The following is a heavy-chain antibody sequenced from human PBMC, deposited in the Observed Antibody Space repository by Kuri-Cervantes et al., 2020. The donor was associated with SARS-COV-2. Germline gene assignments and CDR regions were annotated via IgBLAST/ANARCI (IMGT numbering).Heavy chain of an antibody. CDR2: TYHRSKWYN. CDR1: GDSVSSTSAA. V-gene: IGHV6-1*01. J-gene: IGHJ1*01. Sequence: SCAISGDSVSSTSAAWNWIRQSPSRGLGWLGRTYHRSKWYNEYAVSVKSRITINPDTSKNQFSLQLNFVTPEDTAVYYCARAPDGYCSGGSCYSGYFQHWGQGTLVTVSS. D-gene: IGHD2-15*01. CDR3: ARAPDGYCSGGSCYSGYFQH.